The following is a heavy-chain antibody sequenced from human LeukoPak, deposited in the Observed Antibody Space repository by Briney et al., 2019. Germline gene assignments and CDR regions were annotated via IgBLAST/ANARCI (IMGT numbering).Heavy chain of an antibody. Sequence: PSETLSLTCTVSGASVSSDEYYWHWIRKSPGKGLEWIGFVYYSGRTKYNPSLKSRVTISIDKSKNQVSLKLASVTAADTAMYFCVREASTSYYDSSGYCRQTETFDVWGQGTMVVVSS. CDR3: VREASTSYYDSSGYCRQTETFDV. CDR1: GASVSSDEYY. D-gene: IGHD3-22*01. V-gene: IGHV4-61*08. J-gene: IGHJ3*01. CDR2: VYYSGRT.